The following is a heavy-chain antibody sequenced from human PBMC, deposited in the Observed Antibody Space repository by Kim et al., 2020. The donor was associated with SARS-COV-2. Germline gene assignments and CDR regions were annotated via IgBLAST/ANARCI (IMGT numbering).Heavy chain of an antibody. Sequence: WGSLRLSCTVSGYALTDSVIHWVRQAPGKGLEWLALISTDGHKRPHADSVKGRFTISRDTSKNTVFLDMNSLRTDDVGVYYCAKEVGTSGSAGYFDPWGQGTPVIVSS. CDR1: GYALTDSV. V-gene: IGHV3-30*04. J-gene: IGHJ5*02. D-gene: IGHD6-19*01. CDR2: ISTDGHKR. CDR3: AKEVGTSGSAGYFDP.